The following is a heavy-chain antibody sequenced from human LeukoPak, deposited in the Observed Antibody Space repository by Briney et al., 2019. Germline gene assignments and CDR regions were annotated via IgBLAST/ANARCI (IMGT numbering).Heavy chain of an antibody. CDR3: AKVRHTSIYSVRGVIYWFDP. CDR2: IKSKTDVGTT. D-gene: IGHD3-10*01. Sequence: GGSLRLSCAASGFTFSNAWMGWVRQAPGKGLEWVGRIKSKTDVGTTDYAAPVKGRFTSSRDDSTNTLYLQMNSLRAEDTAVYYCAKVRHTSIYSVRGVIYWFDPWGQGTLVTVSS. J-gene: IGHJ5*02. V-gene: IGHV3-15*01. CDR1: GFTFSNAW.